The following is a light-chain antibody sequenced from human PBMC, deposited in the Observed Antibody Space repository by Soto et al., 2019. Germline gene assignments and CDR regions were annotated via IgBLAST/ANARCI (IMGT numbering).Light chain of an antibody. CDR3: NSYTSTNTLV. CDR2: DVT. V-gene: IGLV2-14*03. Sequence: QSARTQPASVSGSPGHSITTSCTGTSSDVGGYNHVSWYQQHPGKAPKLMIYDVTDRPSGVSNRFSGSKSGDTASLAISGLQAEDEADYYCNSYTSTNTLVFGGETKLTVL. J-gene: IGLJ2*01. CDR1: SSDVGGYNH.